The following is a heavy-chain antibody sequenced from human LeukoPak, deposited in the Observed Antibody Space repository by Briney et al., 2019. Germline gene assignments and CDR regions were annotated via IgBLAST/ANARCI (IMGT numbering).Heavy chain of an antibody. Sequence: ASVKVSCKASGYTFTSYDINGVRQATGQGLEWMGWMNPNSGNTGYAQKFQGRVTTTRNTSISTAYMELSSLRTEDTAVYYCASRLSLYYYGSGSYSNDYWGQGTAVTVSS. CDR1: GYTFTSYD. V-gene: IGHV1-8*01. CDR2: MNPNSGNT. D-gene: IGHD3-10*01. J-gene: IGHJ4*02. CDR3: ASRLSLYYYGSGSYSNDY.